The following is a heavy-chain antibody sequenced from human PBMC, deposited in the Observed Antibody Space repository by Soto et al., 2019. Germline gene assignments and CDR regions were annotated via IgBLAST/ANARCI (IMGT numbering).Heavy chain of an antibody. J-gene: IGHJ5*01. CDR1: GGSFSGYY. D-gene: IGHD2-15*01. V-gene: IGHV4-34*01. CDR2: INHSGST. Sequence: SETLSLTCAVYGGSFSGYYWSWIRQPPGKGLEWIGEINHSGSTNYNPSLKSRVTISVDTSKNQFSLKLSSVTAADTAVYYCARGLVVVAATHNCFDSWGQGTRVTVSS. CDR3: ARGLVVVAATHNCFDS.